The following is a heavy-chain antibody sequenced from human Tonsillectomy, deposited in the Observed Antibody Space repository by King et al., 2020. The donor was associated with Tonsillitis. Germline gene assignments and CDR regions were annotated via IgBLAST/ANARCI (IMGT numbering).Heavy chain of an antibody. J-gene: IGHJ5*02. CDR1: GGSISSGDYY. CDR3: AGAPRDINHFSWFDP. D-gene: IGHD2-15*01. V-gene: IGHV4-30-4*01. CDR2: IYYSGST. Sequence: VQLQESGPGLVKPSQTLSLTCTVSGGSISSGDYYWSWIRQPPGKGLEWIGYIYYSGSTYYNPSLRSRVSISLDTSKNQFSLKLSSVTAADTAVYFCAGAPRDINHFSWFDPWGQGILVTVSS.